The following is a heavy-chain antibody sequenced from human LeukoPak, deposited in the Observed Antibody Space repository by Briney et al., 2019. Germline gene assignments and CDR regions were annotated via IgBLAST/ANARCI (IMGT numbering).Heavy chain of an antibody. CDR2: ISGSGGST. D-gene: IGHD3-9*01. CDR3: AKDPLDILTAYETINWFDP. CDR1: GFTFSSYA. J-gene: IGHJ5*02. Sequence: PGGSLRLSCAASGFTFSSYAMSWVRQAPWKGLEWVSAISGSGGSTYYADSVKGRFTISRDNSKNTLYLQMNSLRAEDTAVYYCAKDPLDILTAYETINWFDPWGPGTLVTVSS. V-gene: IGHV3-23*01.